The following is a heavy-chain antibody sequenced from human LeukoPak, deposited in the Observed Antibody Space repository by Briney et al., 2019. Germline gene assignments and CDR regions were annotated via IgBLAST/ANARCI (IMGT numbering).Heavy chain of an antibody. Sequence: RGSLRLSCAASGFTFRTYWMHWVRQAPGKGLVWVSRIKGDGSTPEYADSVKGRFTISRDNAKNTVDLQMNSLRVENTAVYYCARGWVPSDISMNWGQGTMVTVSS. CDR1: GFTFRTYW. J-gene: IGHJ3*01. D-gene: IGHD3-22*01. CDR2: IKGDGSTP. CDR3: ARGWVPSDISMN. V-gene: IGHV3-74*01.